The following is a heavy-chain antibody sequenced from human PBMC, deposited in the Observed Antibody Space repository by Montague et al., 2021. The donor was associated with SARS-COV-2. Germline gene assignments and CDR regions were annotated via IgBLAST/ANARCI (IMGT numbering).Heavy chain of an antibody. CDR3: AREGLHDWFDP. CDR1: NGSINSYY. Sequence: SETLSLTCTVSNGSINSYYCSWVRQPPGKRLELICYISYSGSTNYNSSLESRVTMSIDTSKNQFSLKLRSVTAADTAVYFCAREGLHDWFDPWGQGTLVIVSS. V-gene: IGHV4-59*01. CDR2: ISYSGST. J-gene: IGHJ5*02.